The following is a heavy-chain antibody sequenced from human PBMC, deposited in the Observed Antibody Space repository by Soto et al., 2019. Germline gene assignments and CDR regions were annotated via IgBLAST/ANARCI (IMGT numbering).Heavy chain of an antibody. D-gene: IGHD3-16*01. Sequence: PSETLSLTCTVSAGSYSPDFRSLIRLPPGKGMAWVGYIYYAGTTSYNPSLQSRVTISLETSKSQFSLRLTSVTAADTAVYYWARLGAYNQTLGAWGPGTLVTDSS. CDR3: ARLGAYNQTLGA. V-gene: IGHV4-59*08. CDR1: AGSYSPDF. CDR2: IYYAGTT. J-gene: IGHJ4*01.